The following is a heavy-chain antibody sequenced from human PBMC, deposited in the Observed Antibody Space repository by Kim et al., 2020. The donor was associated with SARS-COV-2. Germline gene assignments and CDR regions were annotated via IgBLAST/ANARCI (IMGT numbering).Heavy chain of an antibody. Sequence: GGSLRLSCAASGFTFSDHYMDWVRQAPGKGLEWVGRTRNKANSYTTEYAASVKGRITISRDDSKNSLYLQMNSLKTEDTAVYYCARSQSHPRAVAIPPGGMDVWGQGTTVTVSS. V-gene: IGHV3-72*01. CDR1: GFTFSDHY. CDR3: ARSQSHPRAVAIPPGGMDV. J-gene: IGHJ6*02. CDR2: TRNKANSYTT. D-gene: IGHD6-19*01.